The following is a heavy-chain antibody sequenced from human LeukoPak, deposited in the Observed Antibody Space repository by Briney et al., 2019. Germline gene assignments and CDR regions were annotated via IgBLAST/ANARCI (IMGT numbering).Heavy chain of an antibody. Sequence: SETLSLTCAVYGGSFSGYFWSWIRQPPGKGLEWIGSTQYSRSTNYNSSLKSRVTISFDTSKNQFSLKVSSVTAADTAVYYCARGVSGYDWFLDYWGQGTLVTVSS. CDR2: TQYSRST. J-gene: IGHJ4*02. D-gene: IGHD5-12*01. CDR1: GGSFSGYF. CDR3: ARGVSGYDWFLDY. V-gene: IGHV4-59*01.